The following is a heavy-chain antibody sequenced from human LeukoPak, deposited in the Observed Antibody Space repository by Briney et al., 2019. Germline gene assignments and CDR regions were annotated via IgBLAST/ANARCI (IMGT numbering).Heavy chain of an antibody. D-gene: IGHD2-2*01. CDR1: GFTFSDYY. CDR3: ARYPSRYCTSTSCYLVH. CDR2: ISGIGSTI. Sequence: GGSLRLSCAASGFTFSDYYMSWIRQAPGKGLEWVSYISGIGSTIYYADSVKGRFTISRDNAKTSLYLQMHSLRAEDRAVYYCARYPSRYCTSTSCYLVHWGQGALVTVSS. V-gene: IGHV3-11*04. J-gene: IGHJ5*02.